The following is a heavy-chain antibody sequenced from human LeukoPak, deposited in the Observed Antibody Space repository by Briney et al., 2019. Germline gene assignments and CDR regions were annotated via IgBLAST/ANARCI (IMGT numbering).Heavy chain of an antibody. CDR2: IYYSGRT. D-gene: IGHD3-22*01. V-gene: IGHV4-59*01. J-gene: IGHJ4*02. CDR3: AKDYDSSGYYDY. Sequence: PSETLSLTCTVSDGSISTYFWSWIRQPPGKGLEWIGNIYYSGRTDYNPSLKSRATISVDTSKNQFSLKLSSVTAADTAVYYCAKDYDSSGYYDYWGQGTLVTVSP. CDR1: DGSISTYF.